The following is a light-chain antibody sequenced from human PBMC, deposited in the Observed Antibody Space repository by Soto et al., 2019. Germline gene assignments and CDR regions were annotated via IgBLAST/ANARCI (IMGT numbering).Light chain of an antibody. V-gene: IGKV3-20*01. CDR3: QQDFEWPPMT. J-gene: IGKJ1*01. Sequence: ETVLTQSPSTLSLSPGERATLSCRSRQTFSSGYLAWYPQKPGQAPRLLIYGAGRRATGIAYRFSGSGSGTEYNPTISSLLSEDSAITECQQDFEWPPMTFEQGTMVEI. CDR2: GAG. CDR1: QTFSSGY.